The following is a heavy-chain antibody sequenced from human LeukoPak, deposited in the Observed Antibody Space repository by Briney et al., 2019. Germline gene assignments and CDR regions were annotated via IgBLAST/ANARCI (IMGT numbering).Heavy chain of an antibody. CDR3: ARAYYCGGDCYQFDY. D-gene: IGHD2-21*02. V-gene: IGHV4-59*01. Sequence: PSETLSLTCTVSGGSISSYYWSWIRQPPGKGLEWIGYIYYSGSTNYNPSLKSRVTISVDTSKNQFSLKLSSVTAADTAVYYCARAYYCGGDCYQFDYWGQGTLVTVSS. J-gene: IGHJ4*02. CDR2: IYYSGST. CDR1: GGSISSYY.